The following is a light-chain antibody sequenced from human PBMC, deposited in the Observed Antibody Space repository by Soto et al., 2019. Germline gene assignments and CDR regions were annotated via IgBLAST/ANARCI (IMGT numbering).Light chain of an antibody. Sequence: QSALTQPASVSGSPGQSITISCTGTSSDVGAYNYVSWYQQHPGKAPKLMIYDVTNRPSGVSSRFSGSKSGNTASLTISGLQAEDEADYFCCSSAPESTYVFGTGTQLTVL. V-gene: IGLV2-14*01. CDR1: SSDVGAYNY. CDR3: CSSAPESTYV. CDR2: DVT. J-gene: IGLJ1*01.